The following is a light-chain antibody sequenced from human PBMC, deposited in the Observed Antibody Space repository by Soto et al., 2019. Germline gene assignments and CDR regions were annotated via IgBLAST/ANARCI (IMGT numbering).Light chain of an antibody. CDR3: QQYGSSPLT. J-gene: IGKJ4*01. CDR2: GTS. CDR1: QSVTGTS. Sequence: EIVLTQSPGTLSLSPGERATLYCGASQSVTGTSLAWYQQIPGRAPRLLIYGTSIRATGIPDRFSGSGSGTDFTLTISRLEPEDFAVYYCQQYGSSPLTFGGGTKIEIK. V-gene: IGKV3-20*01.